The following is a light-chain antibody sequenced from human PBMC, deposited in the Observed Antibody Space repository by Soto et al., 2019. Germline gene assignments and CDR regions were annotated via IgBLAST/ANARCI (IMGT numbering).Light chain of an antibody. V-gene: IGLV2-14*03. J-gene: IGLJ1*01. CDR1: SSDVGAYDF. Sequence: QSVLTQPASVSGSPGQSITISCTGTSSDVGAYDFVSWYQQHPDKALKLMIYEVSNRPSGVSHRFSGSKSVNTATLTISGLQAEDEADYYCSSYTTSSTRVFGTGTKATVL. CDR3: SSYTTSSTRV. CDR2: EVS.